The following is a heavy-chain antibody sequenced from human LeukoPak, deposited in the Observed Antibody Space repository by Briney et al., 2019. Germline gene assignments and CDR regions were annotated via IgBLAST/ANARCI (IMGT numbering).Heavy chain of an antibody. Sequence: SETLSLTCAVSGGSISSSNWWTWVRQPPGKGLEWIGEIYHSGSTNYNPSLKSRVTISVDESKSQFSLNLNSVTAADTAVYYCARTRAVTTTYYYNRDVWGKGTTVTVSS. CDR1: GGSISSSNW. CDR2: IYHSGST. J-gene: IGHJ6*03. CDR3: ARTRAVTTTYYYNRDV. D-gene: IGHD4-11*01. V-gene: IGHV4-4*02.